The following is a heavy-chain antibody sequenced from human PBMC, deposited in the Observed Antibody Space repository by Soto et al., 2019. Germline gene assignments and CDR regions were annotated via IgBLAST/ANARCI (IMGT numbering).Heavy chain of an antibody. V-gene: IGHV3-11*06. CDR3: ARSGDNYNVLDY. D-gene: IGHD3-10*02. Sequence: GGSLRLSCAATGFKVSDYYMSWIRQAPGKGLEWLSYSSNSGTYTRYADSVKGRFSISRDNAKNSLFLQINILRGEDSATYYCARSGDNYNVLDYWGQGT. CDR2: SSNSGTYT. CDR1: GFKVSDYY. J-gene: IGHJ4*02.